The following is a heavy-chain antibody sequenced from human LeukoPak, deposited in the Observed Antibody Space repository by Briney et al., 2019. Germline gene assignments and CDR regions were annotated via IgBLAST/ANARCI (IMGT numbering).Heavy chain of an antibody. CDR1: GFTFSSYA. V-gene: IGHV3-23*01. D-gene: IGHD2-2*01. CDR3: AKDRRGYCSSTSCSPFDY. CDR2: ISGSGGIT. Sequence: PGGSLRLSCAASGFTFSSYAMSWVRQAPGKGLEWVSAISGSGGITYYADSVKGRFTISRDNSKNQLYLQLNTVRAEDTAVYYCAKDRRGYCSSTSCSPFDYWGQGTLVTVSS. J-gene: IGHJ4*02.